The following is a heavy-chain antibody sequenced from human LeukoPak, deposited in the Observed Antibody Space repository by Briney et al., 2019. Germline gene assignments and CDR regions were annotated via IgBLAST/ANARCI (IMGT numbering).Heavy chain of an antibody. D-gene: IGHD1-1*01. CDR2: ISSSATDI. CDR1: GFIFSRYS. CDR3: AREQLPERYFDL. V-gene: IGHV3-21*01. Sequence: GGSLRLYCAASGFIFSRYSMTWVRHAPGKGLEWGSSISSSATDIDYADSMKGRFTISRDNTKNSLFLQMNSLRAEDTAVYYCAREQLPERYFDLWGRGTLVTVSS. J-gene: IGHJ2*01.